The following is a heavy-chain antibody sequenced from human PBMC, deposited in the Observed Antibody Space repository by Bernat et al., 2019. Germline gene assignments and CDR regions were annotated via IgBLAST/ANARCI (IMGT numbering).Heavy chain of an antibody. V-gene: IGHV3-30*18. CDR2: ISYDGSNK. Sequence: QVQLVESGGGVVQPGRSLRLSCAASGFTFSSYGMHWVRQAPGKGLEWVAVISYDGSNKYYADSVKGRFTISRDNSKNTLYLQMNSLRAEDTAVYYCAKAGEDYYDSSGYYYGPDYWGQGTLVTVSS. CDR3: AKAGEDYYDSSGYYYGPDY. CDR1: GFTFSSYG. J-gene: IGHJ4*02. D-gene: IGHD3-22*01.